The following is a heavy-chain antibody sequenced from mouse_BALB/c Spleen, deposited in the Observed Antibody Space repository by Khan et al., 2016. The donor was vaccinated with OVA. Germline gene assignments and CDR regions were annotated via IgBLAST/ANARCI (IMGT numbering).Heavy chain of an antibody. V-gene: IGHV3-2*02. Sequence: EVQLQESGPGLVKPSQSLSLTCTVTGYSITSDYAWNWIRQFPGNKLEWMGYISYSGRTSYNPSLKSRISITRDTSKNQIFLQLNSVTTEDTATYYYARSVTITTVVATDFDCWGQGTTLTVSS. CDR2: ISYSGRT. J-gene: IGHJ2*01. CDR3: ARSVTITTVVATDFDC. D-gene: IGHD1-1*01. CDR1: GYSITSDYA.